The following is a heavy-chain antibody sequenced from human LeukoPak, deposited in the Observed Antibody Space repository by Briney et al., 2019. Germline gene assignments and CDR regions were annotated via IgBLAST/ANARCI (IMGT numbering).Heavy chain of an antibody. CDR2: MFVGGGT. CDR3: ARSESSSSRRAFDV. CDR1: GFTVSSNY. D-gene: IGHD6-6*01. V-gene: IGHV3-66*02. J-gene: IGHJ3*01. Sequence: PGGSLRLSCAASGFTVSSNYMIWVRQAPGKGLEWVSGMFVGGGTYYAASVKGRFAISRDNSKNTLYLQMNNLRLEDTAVYYCARSESSSSRRAFDVWGPGTMVTVSS.